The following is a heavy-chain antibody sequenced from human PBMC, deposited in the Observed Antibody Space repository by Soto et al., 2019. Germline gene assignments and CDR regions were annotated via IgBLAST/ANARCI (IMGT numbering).Heavy chain of an antibody. CDR2: IWNDGNGY. V-gene: IGHV3-33*01. D-gene: IGHD6-25*01. J-gene: IGHJ6*02. CDR1: GFKFNNYG. Sequence: QVQLVESGGGVVQPGRSLRLSCAASGFKFNNYGMHWVRQAPGKGLEWVAVIWNDGNGYYYANSVKGRFTISRDNSKNTLYLQMSSLRAEDTDVYYCARRQISPPTRGAKSASGCMDVWGQGTTVIVSS. CDR3: ARRQISPPTRGAKSASGCMDV.